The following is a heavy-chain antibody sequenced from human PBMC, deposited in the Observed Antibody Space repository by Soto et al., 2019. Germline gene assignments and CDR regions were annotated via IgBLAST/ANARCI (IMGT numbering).Heavy chain of an antibody. CDR1: GESFSCYW. J-gene: IGHJ4*02. Sequence: EGLTGSRKGSGESFSCYWMSWGRQMPGKGLEWMGRIDPSDSYTNYSPSFQGHVTISADKSISTAYLQWSSLKASDTAMYYCARLTNERAFDYWGQGTLVTVSS. CDR2: IDPSDSYT. V-gene: IGHV5-10-1*01. CDR3: ARLTNERAFDY.